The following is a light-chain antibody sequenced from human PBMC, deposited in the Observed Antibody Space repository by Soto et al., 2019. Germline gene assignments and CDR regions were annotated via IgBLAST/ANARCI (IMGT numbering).Light chain of an antibody. V-gene: IGLV6-57*04. J-gene: IGLJ7*01. CDR3: QFYDSSNAV. CDR1: SGSIASNY. Sequence: NFMLTQPHSVSESPGKTVTISCNRSSGSIASNYVQWYQQRPGSAPTTVIYEDNQRPSGVPDRFSGSIDSSSNSASLTISGLKTEDEADYYCQFYDSSNAVFGGGTQLTVL. CDR2: EDN.